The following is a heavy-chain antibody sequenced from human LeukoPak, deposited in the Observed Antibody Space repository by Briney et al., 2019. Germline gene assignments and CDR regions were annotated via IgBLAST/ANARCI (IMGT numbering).Heavy chain of an antibody. CDR2: INPSGGST. J-gene: IGHJ5*02. D-gene: IGHD4-17*01. CDR1: GYTFTSYY. V-gene: IGHV1-46*01. Sequence: ASVKVSCKASGYTFTSYYMHWVRQAPGQGLEWMGIINPSGGSTSYAQKFQGRLTMTRDTSTSTVYMELSSLRSEDTAVYYCARSGYGDYEWFDPWGQGTLVTVSS. CDR3: ARSGYGDYEWFDP.